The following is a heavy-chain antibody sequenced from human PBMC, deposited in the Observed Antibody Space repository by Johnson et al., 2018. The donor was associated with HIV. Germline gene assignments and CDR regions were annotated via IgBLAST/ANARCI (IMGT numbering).Heavy chain of an antibody. D-gene: IGHD6-6*01. CDR2: ISWNSGSI. CDR3: ARDLTEYSSSADAFDI. CDR1: GFTFDDYA. V-gene: IGHV3-9*01. J-gene: IGHJ3*02. Sequence: VQLVESGGGLVQPGRYVRLSCAASGFTFDDYAMHWVRQAPGKGLEWVSGISWNSGSIGYADFVKGRFTISRDNAKNSLYLQMNSLRAEDTAVYYCARDLTEYSSSADAFDIWGQGTMVTVSS.